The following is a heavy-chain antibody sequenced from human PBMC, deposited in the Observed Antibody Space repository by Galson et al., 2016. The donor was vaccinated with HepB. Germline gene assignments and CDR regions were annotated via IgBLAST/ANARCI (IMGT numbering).Heavy chain of an antibody. CDR1: GGSINSGGYY. CDR2: IYYSGST. CDR3: ARAILIYSRVLHAFDI. Sequence: TLFLSCTVSGGSINSGGYYWNWIPQHPGKGLEWIGYIYYSGSTYYNPSLKSRFTISLDTSKNQFSLKLSTVTAADTAVYYCARAILIYSRVLHAFDIWGQGTVVTVSS. D-gene: IGHD3-22*01. V-gene: IGHV4-31*03. J-gene: IGHJ3*02.